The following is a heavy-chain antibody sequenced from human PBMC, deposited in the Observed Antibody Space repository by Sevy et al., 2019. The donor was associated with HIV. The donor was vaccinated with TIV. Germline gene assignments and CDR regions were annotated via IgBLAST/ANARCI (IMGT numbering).Heavy chain of an antibody. J-gene: IGHJ6*02. D-gene: IGHD3-9*01. V-gene: IGHV1-24*01. CDR1: GYTLTELS. CDR3: ATVDLLTGSGFYGMDV. CDR2: FDPEHGET. Sequence: ASVKVSCKVSGYTLTELSMHWVRQAPGKGLEWMGGFDPEHGETIYAQKFQGRVTMTEDTSTDTAYMELSSLRSEDTAVYDCATVDLLTGSGFYGMDVWGQGTTVTVSS.